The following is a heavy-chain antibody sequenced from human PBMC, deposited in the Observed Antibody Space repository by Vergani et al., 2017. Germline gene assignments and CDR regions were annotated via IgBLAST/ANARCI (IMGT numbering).Heavy chain of an antibody. CDR3: ASIYYDRTGGAFDI. J-gene: IGHJ3*02. V-gene: IGHV1-18*01. CDR1: GYTFSTYG. D-gene: IGHD3-22*01. Sequence: QVQLVQSGAEVKKPGASVKVSCKASGYTFSTYGISWVRQAPGQGLEWMGWISAYNGNTNYPEKFQGRLTMTTDTSTRTAYMELRSLRSDDTAVYYCASIYYDRTGGAFDIWGQGTMVTVSS. CDR2: ISAYNGNT.